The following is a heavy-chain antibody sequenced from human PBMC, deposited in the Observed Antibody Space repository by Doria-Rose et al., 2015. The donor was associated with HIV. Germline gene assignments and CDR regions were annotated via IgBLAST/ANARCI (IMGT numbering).Heavy chain of an antibody. V-gene: IGHV4-59*01. Sequence: QVQLVQSGPGLVKPSETLSLTCSVSGGSISHYYLSWIRPPAGTGLEYIGDIIYTGSTNYSPSLKSRVSISIDTSKNKFSLRLSSVTAADTAVYYCARVLSGTYDYWGQGTLVTVSS. J-gene: IGHJ4*02. CDR2: IIYTGST. CDR1: GGSISHYY. CDR3: ARVLSGTYDY. D-gene: IGHD1-26*01.